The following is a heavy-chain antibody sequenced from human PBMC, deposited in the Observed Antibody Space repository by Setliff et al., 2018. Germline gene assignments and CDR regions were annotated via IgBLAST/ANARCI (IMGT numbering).Heavy chain of an antibody. D-gene: IGHD2-21*02. Sequence: ASVKVSCKTSGGTFSSNAISWVRQAPGQGLEWVGGIVPLLGVANSAKQFLGRATITADESTNTVYMELGGLKPDDTAVYYCAKSATAFFHFNFWGQGTLVTVSS. CDR3: AKSATAFFHFNF. J-gene: IGHJ4*02. CDR1: GGTFSSNA. CDR2: IVPLLGVA. V-gene: IGHV1-69*10.